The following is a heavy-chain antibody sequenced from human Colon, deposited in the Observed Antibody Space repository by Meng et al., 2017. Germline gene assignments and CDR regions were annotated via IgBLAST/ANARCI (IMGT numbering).Heavy chain of an antibody. CDR2: IKPDGSER. CDR1: GFTFSTYW. CDR3: ARGGNYYGDY. V-gene: IGHV3-7*01. Sequence: GESLKISCVASGFTFSTYWMSWVRLAPGKGLEWVATIKPDGSERYYVDSVKGRLTMSRDNAKNSLYLQMNNLRAEDTAVYYCARGGNYYGDYWGQGTLVTVSS. J-gene: IGHJ4*02. D-gene: IGHD1-26*01.